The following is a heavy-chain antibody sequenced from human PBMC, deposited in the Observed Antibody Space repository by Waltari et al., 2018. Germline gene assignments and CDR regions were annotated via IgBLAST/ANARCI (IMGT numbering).Heavy chain of an antibody. Sequence: EVQVVESGGGLVQPGGSLKLSCATSGFSFSGSTIHWVRQTSGRGLEWVGRIRRQPFNYATAYSESVKGRFTISRDDSKNTAYLQMNNLMTEDTAVYYCSGGEVTGTYFWGQGTLVTVSS. CDR1: GFSFSGST. V-gene: IGHV3-73*01. CDR2: IRRQPFNYAT. D-gene: IGHD1-7*01. J-gene: IGHJ4*02. CDR3: SGGEVTGTYF.